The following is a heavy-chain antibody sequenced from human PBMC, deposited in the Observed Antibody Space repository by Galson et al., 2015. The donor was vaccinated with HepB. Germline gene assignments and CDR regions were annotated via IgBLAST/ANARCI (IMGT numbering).Heavy chain of an antibody. CDR2: ISSSGSTI. V-gene: IGHV3-11*01. D-gene: IGHD5-12*01. CDR1: GFTFSDYY. Sequence: SLRLSCAASGFTFSDYYMSWIRQAPGKGLEWLSYISSSGSTIYYADSVKGRFTISRDNAKNSLYLQMNSLRAEDTAVYYCARAGRATYSYYYYMDVWGKGTTVTVSS. J-gene: IGHJ6*03. CDR3: ARAGRATYSYYYYMDV.